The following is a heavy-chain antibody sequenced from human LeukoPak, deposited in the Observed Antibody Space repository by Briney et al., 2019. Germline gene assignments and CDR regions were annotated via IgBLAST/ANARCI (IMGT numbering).Heavy chain of an antibody. J-gene: IGHJ4*02. Sequence: ASVKVSCKASGYTFTGYYMHWVRQAPGQGLEWMGWINPNSGGTNYAQKFQGRVTMTRDTSISTAYMELSRLRSDDTAVYYCARVGTAGEDNSSWYDFDYWGQGTLVTVSS. CDR3: ARVGTAGEDNSSWYDFDY. CDR1: GYTFTGYY. CDR2: INPNSGGT. V-gene: IGHV1-2*02. D-gene: IGHD6-13*01.